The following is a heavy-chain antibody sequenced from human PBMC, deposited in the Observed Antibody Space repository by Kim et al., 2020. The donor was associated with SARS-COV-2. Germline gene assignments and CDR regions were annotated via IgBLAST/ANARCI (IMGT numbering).Heavy chain of an antibody. Sequence: SVKVSCKASGGTFSSYAISWVRQAPGQGLEWMGGIIPIFGTANYAQKFQGRVTITADKSTSTAYMELSSLRSEDTAVYYCARDPLDYDILTGYSDPYYYYGMDVWGQGTTVTVSS. J-gene: IGHJ6*02. V-gene: IGHV1-69*06. CDR3: ARDPLDYDILTGYSDPYYYYGMDV. D-gene: IGHD3-9*01. CDR2: IIPIFGTA. CDR1: GGTFSSYA.